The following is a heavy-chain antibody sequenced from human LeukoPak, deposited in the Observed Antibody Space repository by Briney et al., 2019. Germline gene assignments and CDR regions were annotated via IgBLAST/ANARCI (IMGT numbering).Heavy chain of an antibody. D-gene: IGHD3-22*01. J-gene: IGHJ4*02. V-gene: IGHV1-46*01. CDR2: INPSGGST. CDR3: ASTSSYYDSSGFQGLDY. CDR1: GYTFTSYY. Sequence: ASVKVSCKASGYTFTSYYMHRVRQAPGQGLEWMGIINPSGGSTSYAQKFQGRVTMTRDTSTSTVYMELSSLRSEDTAVYYCASTSSYYDSSGFQGLDYWGQGTLVTVSS.